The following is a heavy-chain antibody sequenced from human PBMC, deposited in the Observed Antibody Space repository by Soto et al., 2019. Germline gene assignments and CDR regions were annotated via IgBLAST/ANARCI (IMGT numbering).Heavy chain of an antibody. CDR3: ARVSPESRWLTHFDY. J-gene: IGHJ4*02. D-gene: IGHD5-12*01. CDR2: IYYSGST. Sequence: QVQLQESGPGLVKPSQTLSLTCTVSGGSISSGGYYWSWIRQHPGKGLEWIGYIYYSGSTYYNPSRKSRVTISVDTSKNQFSLKLSSVTAADTAVYYCARVSPESRWLTHFDYWGQGTLVTVSS. V-gene: IGHV4-31*03. CDR1: GGSISSGGYY.